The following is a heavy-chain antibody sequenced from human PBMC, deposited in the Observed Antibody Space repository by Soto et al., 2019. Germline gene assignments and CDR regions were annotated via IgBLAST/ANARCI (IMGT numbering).Heavy chain of an antibody. CDR1: GFALSRYG. V-gene: IGHV3-33*01. CDR2: LWFDGSKQ. D-gene: IGHD4-17*01. J-gene: IGHJ4*02. Sequence: GGSLRLSCVVSGFALSRYGMHWVRQAPGKGLEWVAVLWFDGSKQYYADSVKGRFTISKDNSKNTSFLEMDSLRAEDTAVYYCVRDPAVITYYFDYWGQGALVTVSS. CDR3: VRDPAVITYYFDY.